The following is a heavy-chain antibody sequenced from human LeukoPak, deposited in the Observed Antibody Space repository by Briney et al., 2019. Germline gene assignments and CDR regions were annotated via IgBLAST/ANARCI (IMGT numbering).Heavy chain of an antibody. CDR2: VNSDGSST. J-gene: IGHJ4*02. CDR1: GFTFSSYW. V-gene: IGHV3-74*01. CDR3: AKDPPEGDYTLYFDP. Sequence: GGALRLSCAASGFTFSSYWMHWGRQAPGKGLVWGSRVNSDGSSTTYADSVKGRLTISRDNAKKSLYLQMNSLRAEDTAVYYCAKDPPEGDYTLYFDPWGQGTRVTVSS. D-gene: IGHD4-11*01.